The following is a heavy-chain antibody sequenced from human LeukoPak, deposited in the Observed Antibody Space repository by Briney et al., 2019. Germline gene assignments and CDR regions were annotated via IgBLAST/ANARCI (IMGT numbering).Heavy chain of an antibody. J-gene: IGHJ6*03. CDR2: IYYSGST. Sequence: PSETLSLTCTVSGGSISSYYWSWIRQPPGKGLEWIGYIYYSGSTNYNPSLKSRVTISVDTSKNQFSLKLSSVTAADTAVYYCARDTEEMVAGEPADYYYMDVWGKGTTVTVSS. CDR3: ARDTEEMVAGEPADYYYMDV. V-gene: IGHV4-59*01. D-gene: IGHD6-19*01. CDR1: GGSISSYY.